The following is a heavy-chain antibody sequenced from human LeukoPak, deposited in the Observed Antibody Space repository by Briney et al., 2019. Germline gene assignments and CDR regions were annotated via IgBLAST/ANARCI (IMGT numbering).Heavy chain of an antibody. CDR1: GFTFSSYS. D-gene: IGHD5-18*01. CDR3: ARSGYSYGYKSGYYYYMDV. J-gene: IGHJ6*03. CDR2: ISSSSSYI. Sequence: PGGSLRLSCAASGFTFSSYSMSWVRQAPGKGLEWVSSISSSSSYIYYADSVKGRFTISRDNAKNSLYLQMNSLRAEDTAVYYCARSGYSYGYKSGYYYYMDVWGKGTTVTVSS. V-gene: IGHV3-21*01.